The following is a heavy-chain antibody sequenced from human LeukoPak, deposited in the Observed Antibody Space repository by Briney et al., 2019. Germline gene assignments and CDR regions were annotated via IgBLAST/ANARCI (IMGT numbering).Heavy chain of an antibody. CDR2: TYYTSQWYN. CDR3: ARSDIGWSTYFDY. D-gene: IGHD2-15*01. CDR1: GDSVSSNNAT. J-gene: IGHJ4*02. V-gene: IGHV6-1*01. Sequence: SQTLSLTCAISGDSVSSNNATWNWIRQSPSRGLEWQGRTYYTSQWYNDYAVSVKSRITINPDTSKNQFSLHLNSVTPEDTAVYYCARSDIGWSTYFDYWGQGTLVTVSS.